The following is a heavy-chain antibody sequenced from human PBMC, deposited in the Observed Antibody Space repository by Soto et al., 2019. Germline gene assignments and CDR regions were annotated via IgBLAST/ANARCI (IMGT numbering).Heavy chain of an antibody. V-gene: IGHV3-30-3*01. CDR3: AREYSSKGGGMDV. J-gene: IGHJ6*02. CDR1: GFTFSSYA. CDR2: ISYDGSNK. Sequence: GGSLRLSCAASGFTFSSYAMHWVRQAPGKGLEWVAVISYDGSNKYYADSVKGRFTISRDNSKNTLYLQMNSLRAEDTAVYYCAREYSSKGGGMDVWGQGTTVTVS. D-gene: IGHD6-13*01.